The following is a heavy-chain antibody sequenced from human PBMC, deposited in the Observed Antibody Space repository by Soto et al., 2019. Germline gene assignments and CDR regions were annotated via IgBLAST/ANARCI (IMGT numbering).Heavy chain of an antibody. D-gene: IGHD2-2*01. V-gene: IGHV1-8*01. J-gene: IGHJ5*02. CDR3: ARGTLGYCSSTSCPTGFDP. Sequence: GASVKVSCKASGYTFTSYDINWVRQATGQGLEWMGWMNPNSGNTGYAQKFQGRVTMTRNTSISTAYMELSSLRSEDTAVYYCARGTLGYCSSTSCPTGFDPWGQGTLVTVSS. CDR2: MNPNSGNT. CDR1: GYTFTSYD.